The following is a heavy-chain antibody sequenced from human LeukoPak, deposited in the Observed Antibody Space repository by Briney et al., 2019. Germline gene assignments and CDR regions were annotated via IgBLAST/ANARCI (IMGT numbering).Heavy chain of an antibody. Sequence: GASVKVSCKASGGTFSSYAISWVRQAPGQGLEWMERIIPILGIANYAQKFQGRVTITADKSTSTAYMELSSLRSEDTAVYYCARDPDVRIQHVWGQGTTVTVSS. D-gene: IGHD5-18*01. CDR2: IIPILGIA. CDR1: GGTFSSYA. V-gene: IGHV1-69*04. CDR3: ARDPDVRIQHV. J-gene: IGHJ6*02.